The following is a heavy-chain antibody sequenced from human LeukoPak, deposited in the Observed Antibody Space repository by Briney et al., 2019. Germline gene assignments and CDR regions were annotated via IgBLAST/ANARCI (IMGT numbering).Heavy chain of an antibody. D-gene: IGHD6-19*01. CDR1: GFTFSSYE. Sequence: PGGSLRLSCAASGFTFSSYEMNWVRQAPEKGLEWVSYISSSGSTIYYADSVKGRFTISRDNAKNSLYLQMNSLRAEDTAVYYCARVGYSSGWYYFDYWGQGTLVTVSS. CDR2: ISSSGSTI. V-gene: IGHV3-48*03. J-gene: IGHJ4*02. CDR3: ARVGYSSGWYYFDY.